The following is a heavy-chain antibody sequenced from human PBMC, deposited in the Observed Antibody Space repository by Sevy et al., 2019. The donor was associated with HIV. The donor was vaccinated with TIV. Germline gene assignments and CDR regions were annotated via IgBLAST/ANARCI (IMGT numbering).Heavy chain of an antibody. D-gene: IGHD3-22*01. CDR2: ISGSGTRT. J-gene: IGHJ6*03. CDR3: AKGGGGHYDPDEIGYYFYYYNMDV. CDR1: GFSFDSYG. V-gene: IGHV3-23*01. Sequence: GGSLRLSCAVSGFSFDSYGMTWVRQAPGKGLEWVSGISGSGTRTYYADSVKGRFSISRDNSKNRLYLQMNSLRSEDTALLYCAKGGGGHYDPDEIGYYFYYYNMDVWGKGTTVTVSS.